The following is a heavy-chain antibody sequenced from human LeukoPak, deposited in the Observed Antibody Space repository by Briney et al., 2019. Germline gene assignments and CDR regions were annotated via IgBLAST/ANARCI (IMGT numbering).Heavy chain of an antibody. J-gene: IGHJ6*02. D-gene: IGHD3-22*01. V-gene: IGHV1-69*02. Sequence: ASVKVSCKASGGTFSSYTISWVRQAPGQGLDWMGRIIPILGIANYAQKFQGRVTITADKSTSTAYMELSSLRSEDTAVYYCAREHYYDSSGYYYPEGYYYYYGMDVWGQGTTVTVSS. CDR2: IIPILGIA. CDR3: AREHYYDSSGYYYPEGYYYYYGMDV. CDR1: GGTFSSYT.